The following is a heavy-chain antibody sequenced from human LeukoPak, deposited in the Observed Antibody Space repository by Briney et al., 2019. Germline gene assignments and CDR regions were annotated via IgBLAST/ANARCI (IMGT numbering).Heavy chain of an antibody. V-gene: IGHV4-34*01. CDR3: ARQPYSNLFYYYYYMDV. D-gene: IGHD4-11*01. CDR1: GGSFSGYY. CDR2: INHSGST. J-gene: IGHJ6*03. Sequence: ETLSLTCAVYGGSFSGYYWSWIRQPPGKGLEWIGEINHSGSTNYNPSLKSRVTISVDTSKNQFSLKLSSVTAADTAVYYCARQPYSNLFYYYYYMDVWGKGTTVTVSS.